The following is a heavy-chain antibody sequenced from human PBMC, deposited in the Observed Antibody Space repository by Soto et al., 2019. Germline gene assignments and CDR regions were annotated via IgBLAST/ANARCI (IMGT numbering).Heavy chain of an antibody. CDR2: IYAGDSDT. V-gene: IGHV5-51*01. CDR1: GYSFSDYW. D-gene: IGHD2-8*01. Sequence: PGESLKISCKCSGYSFSDYWIGWVRQMPGKGLEYMGTIYAGDSDTRYSPSFRGQVTISADKSIRTAYLQWSSLKASDTAMYYCAILDRATNHAGFDSWGQGTLVTVSS. J-gene: IGHJ4*02. CDR3: AILDRATNHAGFDS.